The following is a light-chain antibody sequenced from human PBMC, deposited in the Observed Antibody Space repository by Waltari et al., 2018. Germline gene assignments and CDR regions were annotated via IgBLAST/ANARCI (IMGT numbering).Light chain of an antibody. CDR2: DVT. J-gene: IGLJ2*01. CDR1: SSDVGGYNF. V-gene: IGLV2-23*02. Sequence: QSALTQSASVSESPGQSITISCTGTSSDVGGYNFVSWYQHHPGKAPKLIIYDVTKRPSGVSDRFSGSKSGSTASLTISGRQAEDEADYYCCSYAGSTVLVFGGGTKVTVL. CDR3: CSYAGSTVLV.